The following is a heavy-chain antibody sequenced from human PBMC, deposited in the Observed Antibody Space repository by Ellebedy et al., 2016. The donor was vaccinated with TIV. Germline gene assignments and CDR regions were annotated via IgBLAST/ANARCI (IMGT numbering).Heavy chain of an antibody. CDR3: ARRGSYGDYSVRVNSWFDL. J-gene: IGHJ5*02. Sequence: PGESLRLSCEASGFSFRSYWMSWVRQAPGKGLEWVANIYQDGSEQYYVDSVKGRFTISRDNARNSVYLQMNSLRAEDTAVYYCARRGSYGDYSVRVNSWFDLWGQGTLVTVS. CDR1: GFSFRSYW. CDR2: IYQDGSEQ. D-gene: IGHD4-17*01. V-gene: IGHV3-7*01.